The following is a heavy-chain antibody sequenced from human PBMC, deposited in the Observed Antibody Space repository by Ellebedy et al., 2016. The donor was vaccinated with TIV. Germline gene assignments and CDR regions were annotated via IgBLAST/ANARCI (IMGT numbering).Heavy chain of an antibody. D-gene: IGHD3-10*01. V-gene: IGHV3-30*03. J-gene: IGHJ4*02. Sequence: GESLKISCAASASTFSTFGMHWVRQAPGKGLEWVAVISYDGSNKYYADSVKGRLTISRDNSKNTLYLQMNSLRAEDTSVYYCARDRGRVGYAFPYWGQGTLVTVSS. CDR3: ARDRGRVGYAFPY. CDR2: ISYDGSNK. CDR1: ASTFSTFG.